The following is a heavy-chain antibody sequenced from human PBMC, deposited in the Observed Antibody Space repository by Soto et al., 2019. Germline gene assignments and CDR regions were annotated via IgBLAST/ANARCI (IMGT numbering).Heavy chain of an antibody. CDR1: GDHFTSDW. CDR3: ARPSQGNNYGDYTLVQH. V-gene: IGHV5-10-1*01. D-gene: IGHD4-17*01. CDR2: IDPSDSYT. Sequence: PGHSLKLSGTGSGDHFTSDWISWVRQMPGKGLEWMGRIDPSDSYTNYSPSFQGHVTISADKSISTAYLQWSSLKASDTAMYYCARPSQGNNYGDYTLVQHWGQGTLVTVSS. J-gene: IGHJ1*01.